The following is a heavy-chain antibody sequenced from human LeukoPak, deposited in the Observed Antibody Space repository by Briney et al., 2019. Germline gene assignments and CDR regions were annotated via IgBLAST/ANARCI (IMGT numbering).Heavy chain of an antibody. CDR1: AFTFSSYG. CDR2: ISGSGGST. D-gene: IGHD2-21*02. CDR3: AKDHHIVVVTAILFDY. J-gene: IGHJ4*02. Sequence: GGSLRLSCAASAFTFSSYGMSWVRQAPGKGLEWVSAISGSGGSTYYADSVKGRFTISRDNSKNTLYLQMNSLRAEDTAVYYCAKDHHIVVVTAILFDYWGQGTLVTVSS. V-gene: IGHV3-23*01.